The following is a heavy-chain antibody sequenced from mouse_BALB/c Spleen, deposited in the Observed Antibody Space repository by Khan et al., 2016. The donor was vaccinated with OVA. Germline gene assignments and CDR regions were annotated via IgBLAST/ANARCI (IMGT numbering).Heavy chain of an antibody. D-gene: IGHD2-2*01. Sequence: EVQLQESGPGLVKPSQSLSLTCTVTGYSITSEFVWYWIRQSPGNKLEWMGNISYSGNTRYNPSLKSLISITPDTSSNQFFLQLNSVTTKETATNYGEKKDYYGDDPFAYWGQGTLVTVSA. CDR1: GYSITSEFV. CDR3: EKKDYYGDDPFAY. CDR2: ISYSGNT. V-gene: IGHV3-2*02. J-gene: IGHJ3*01.